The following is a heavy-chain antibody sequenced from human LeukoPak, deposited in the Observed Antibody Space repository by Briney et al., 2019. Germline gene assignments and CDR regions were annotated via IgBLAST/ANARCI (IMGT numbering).Heavy chain of an antibody. CDR3: ARRGGSPLGAFDI. Sequence: SETLSLTCTVSGASVSNYDWSWIRQPPGKGLGWIGYIYYSGSTNYNPSLKSRVTISVDTSKNQFSLKLTSVTAADTAMYYCARRGGSPLGAFDIWGQGTMVTVSS. V-gene: IGHV4-59*02. J-gene: IGHJ3*02. CDR1: GASVSNYD. CDR2: IYYSGST. D-gene: IGHD1-26*01.